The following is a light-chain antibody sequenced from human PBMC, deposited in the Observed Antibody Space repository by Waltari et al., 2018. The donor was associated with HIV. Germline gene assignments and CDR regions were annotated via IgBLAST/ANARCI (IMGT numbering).Light chain of an antibody. V-gene: IGLV2-14*01. CDR3: SSYTSSSTRV. Sequence: QSALTQPASVSGSPGQSITISCPGTSSDVGGSNYVSWYQQHPGKAPKLMIYEVSNRPSGVSNRFSGSKSGNTASLTISGLQAEDEADYYCSSYTSSSTRVFGGGTNLTVL. J-gene: IGLJ3*02. CDR2: EVS. CDR1: SSDVGGSNY.